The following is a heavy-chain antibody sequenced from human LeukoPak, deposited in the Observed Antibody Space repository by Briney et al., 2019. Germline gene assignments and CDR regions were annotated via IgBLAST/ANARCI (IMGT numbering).Heavy chain of an antibody. CDR3: TTDSLEAGHSYGSFDF. CDR1: GFTFSNAW. V-gene: IGHV3-15*01. CDR2: IKSKSDGGTT. J-gene: IGHJ4*02. Sequence: GGSLRLSCAASGFTFSNAWMSWVRQAPGKGLEWVGRIKSKSDGGTTDYTAPVKGRFTISRDDSKNTLYLQMNGLKTDDTAVYYCTTDSLEAGHSYGSFDFWGQGTLVTVSS. D-gene: IGHD5-18*01.